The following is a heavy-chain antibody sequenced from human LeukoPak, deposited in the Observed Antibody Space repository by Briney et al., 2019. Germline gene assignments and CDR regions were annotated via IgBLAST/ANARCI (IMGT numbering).Heavy chain of an antibody. CDR2: ISSSSSHT. CDR1: GFTFSDYY. D-gene: IGHD4/OR15-4a*01. V-gene: IGHV3-11*03. Sequence: PGGSLRLSCAASGFTFSDYYMNWIRQAPGKGLEWVSYISSSSSHTKYADSVKGRFTISRDNARNSLFLQMNSLRAEDTAIYYCARIGYGVSFDYWGQGTLVTVSS. CDR3: ARIGYGVSFDY. J-gene: IGHJ4*02.